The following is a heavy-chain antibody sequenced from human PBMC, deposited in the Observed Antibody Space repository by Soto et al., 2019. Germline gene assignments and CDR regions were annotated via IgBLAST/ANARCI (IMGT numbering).Heavy chain of an antibody. D-gene: IGHD2-21*02. Sequence: QVQLQESGPGLGKPSQTLSLTCTISGGSIDSGDDYWTWIRQPPGKGLEWIGYINYNVNTYYNPSLKSRLALPVDTSPIQVSLNLTPVTAAARAVYFCATYGGHYRRFDCWGQGTLVTVSS. J-gene: IGHJ4*02. V-gene: IGHV4-30-4*08. CDR3: ATYGGHYRRFDC. CDR1: GGSIDSGDDY. CDR2: INYNVNT.